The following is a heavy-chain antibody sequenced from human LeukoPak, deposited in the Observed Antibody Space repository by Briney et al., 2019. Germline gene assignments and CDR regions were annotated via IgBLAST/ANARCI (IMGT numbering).Heavy chain of an antibody. CDR3: ARQKFCASSTSCYSGGGWFDP. CDR2: IYPGDSDT. J-gene: IGHJ5*02. V-gene: IGHV5-51*01. D-gene: IGHD2-2*01. CDR1: GYSFTSYW. Sequence: GESPKISCKGSGYSFTSYWIGWVRQMPGKGLEWMGIIYPGDSDTRYSPSFQGQVTISADKSISTAYLQWSSLKASDTAMYYCARQKFCASSTSCYSGGGWFDPWGQGTLVTVSS.